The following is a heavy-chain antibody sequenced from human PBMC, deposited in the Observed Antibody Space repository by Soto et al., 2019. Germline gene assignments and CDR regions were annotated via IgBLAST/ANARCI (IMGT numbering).Heavy chain of an antibody. Sequence: SVKVSCKASGGTFSSYAISWVRQAPGQGPEWMGGIIPIFGTANYAQKFQGRVTITADKSTSTAYMELSSLRSEDTAVYYCARTESLKVGGYSYTDYWGQGTLVTVSS. D-gene: IGHD5-18*01. V-gene: IGHV1-69*06. CDR1: GGTFSSYA. J-gene: IGHJ4*02. CDR2: IIPIFGTA. CDR3: ARTESLKVGGYSYTDY.